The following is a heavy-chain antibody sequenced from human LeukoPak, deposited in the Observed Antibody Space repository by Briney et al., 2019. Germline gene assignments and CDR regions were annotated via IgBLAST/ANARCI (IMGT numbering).Heavy chain of an antibody. D-gene: IGHD4-17*01. J-gene: IGHJ4*02. Sequence: KPSETLSLTCAVYGGSFSGYHWSWIRQPPGKGLEWIGEINHSGSTNYNPSLKSRVTISVDTSKNQFSLTLSSVTAADTAVYYCARGPTTVTRAFDYWGQGTLVTVSS. V-gene: IGHV4-34*01. CDR2: INHSGST. CDR3: ARGPTTVTRAFDY. CDR1: GGSFSGYH.